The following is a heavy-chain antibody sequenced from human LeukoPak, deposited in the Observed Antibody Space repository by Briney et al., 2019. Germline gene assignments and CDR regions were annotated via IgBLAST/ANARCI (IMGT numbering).Heavy chain of an antibody. V-gene: IGHV4-39*01. CDR2: IYSSVST. D-gene: IGHD1-26*01. J-gene: IGHJ4*02. CDR3: AYSGSYGHLGY. Sequence: WFRQPPGKGLEWIGSIYSSVSTYYNPSLKSRVTISVDTSKNQFSLRLSSVTAADTALYYCAYSGSYGHLGYWGQGIPVTVSS.